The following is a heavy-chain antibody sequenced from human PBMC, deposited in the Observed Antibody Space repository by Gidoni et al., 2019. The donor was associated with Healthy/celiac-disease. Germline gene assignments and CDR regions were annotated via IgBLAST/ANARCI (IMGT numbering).Heavy chain of an antibody. J-gene: IGHJ4*02. V-gene: IGHV3-30*18. CDR3: AKEGDTAYARYYFDY. CDR2: ISYDGSNK. Sequence: QVQLVESGGGVVQPGRSLRLSCAASGFTFSSYGMHWVRQAPGKGLEWVAVISYDGSNKYYADSVKGRFTISRDNSKNTLYLQMNSLRAEDTAVYYCAKEGDTAYARYYFDYWGQGTLVTVSS. CDR1: GFTFSSYG. D-gene: IGHD5-18*01.